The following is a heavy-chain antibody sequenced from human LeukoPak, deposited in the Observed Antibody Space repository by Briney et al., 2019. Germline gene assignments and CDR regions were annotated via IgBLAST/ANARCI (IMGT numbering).Heavy chain of an antibody. CDR1: GFTFSSYG. Sequence: PGGSLRPSCAASGFTFSSYGMHWVRQAPGKGLEWVAVISYDGSNKYYADSVKGRFTISRDNSKNTLYLQMNSLRAEDTAVYYCANVYYDFWSGLKGNNYYYYGMDVWGQGTTVTVSS. CDR3: ANVYYDFWSGLKGNNYYYYGMDV. J-gene: IGHJ6*02. CDR2: ISYDGSNK. V-gene: IGHV3-30*18. D-gene: IGHD3-3*01.